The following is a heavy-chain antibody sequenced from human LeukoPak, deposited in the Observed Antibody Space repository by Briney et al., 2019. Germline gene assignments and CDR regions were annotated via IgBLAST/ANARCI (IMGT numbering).Heavy chain of an antibody. CDR2: IWYDGSNK. CDR1: GFTLSNYG. J-gene: IGHJ4*02. Sequence: TGGSLRLSCAASGFTLSNYGMHWVRQAPGKGLEWVAVIWYDGSNKYYVDSVKGRFTISRDNSKNTLYLQMNSLRAEDTAMYYCAKDRDTAMEIDCWGQGTLVTVSS. V-gene: IGHV3-33*06. D-gene: IGHD5-18*01. CDR3: AKDRDTAMEIDC.